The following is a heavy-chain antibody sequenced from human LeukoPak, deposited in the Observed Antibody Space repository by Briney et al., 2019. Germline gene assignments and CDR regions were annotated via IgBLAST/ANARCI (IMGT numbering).Heavy chain of an antibody. CDR2: IYYGGST. CDR1: GGSISSYY. Sequence: SETLSLTCTVSGGSISSYYWSWIRQPPGKGLEWIGYIYYGGSTNYNPSLKSRVTISVDTSKNQFSLKLSSVTAADTAVYYCARRGAGVVVPAAIDYWGQGTLVTVSS. J-gene: IGHJ4*02. D-gene: IGHD2-2*02. CDR3: ARRGAGVVVPAAIDY. V-gene: IGHV4-59*08.